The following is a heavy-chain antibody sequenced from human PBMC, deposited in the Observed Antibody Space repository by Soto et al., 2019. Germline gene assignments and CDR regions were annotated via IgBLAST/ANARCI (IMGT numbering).Heavy chain of an antibody. CDR2: ISYDGSNK. J-gene: IGHJ4*02. CDR1: GFTFSSYA. CDR3: ATAASGSYPPY. Sequence: GGALRLSCAASGFTFSSYAMHWVRQAPGKGLEWVAVISYDGSNKYYADSVKGRFTISRDNSKNTLYLQMNSLRAEDTAVYYCATAASGSYPPYWGQGTLVTVSS. V-gene: IGHV3-30-3*01. D-gene: IGHD1-26*01.